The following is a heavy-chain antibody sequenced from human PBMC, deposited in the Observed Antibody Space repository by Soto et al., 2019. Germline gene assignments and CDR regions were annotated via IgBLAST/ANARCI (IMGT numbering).Heavy chain of an antibody. D-gene: IGHD4-17*01. Sequence: GGSLRLSCAASGFTFSSYAMSWVRQAPGKGLEWVSAISGSGGSTYYADSVKGRFTISRDNSKNTLYLQMNSLRAEDTAVYYCARPNFGDYFFDYWGQGTLVTVSS. CDR1: GFTFSSYA. CDR3: ARPNFGDYFFDY. CDR2: ISGSGGST. J-gene: IGHJ4*02. V-gene: IGHV3-23*01.